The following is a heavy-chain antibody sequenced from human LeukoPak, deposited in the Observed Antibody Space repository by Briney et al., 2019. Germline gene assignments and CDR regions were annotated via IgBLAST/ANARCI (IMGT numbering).Heavy chain of an antibody. J-gene: IGHJ5*02. V-gene: IGHV4-39*01. Sequence: SETLSLTCTVSGGSVSSSSYYWGWIRQPPGKGLEWIGSIYYSGSTYYNPSLKSRVTISVDTSKNQFSLKLSSVTAADTAVYYRARHSGYSSDWFDPWGQGTLVTVSS. CDR3: ARHSGYSSDWFDP. CDR1: GGSVSSSSYY. CDR2: IYYSGST. D-gene: IGHD6-13*01.